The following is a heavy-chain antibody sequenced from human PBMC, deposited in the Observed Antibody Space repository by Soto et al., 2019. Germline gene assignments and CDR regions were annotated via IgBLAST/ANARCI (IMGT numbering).Heavy chain of an antibody. D-gene: IGHD6-19*01. J-gene: IGHJ4*02. CDR2: IYPCKSDT. CDR3: ARQKNTESSSGWYYFGD. CDR1: AYSFTSYS. Sequence: GDSLTISCKRSAYSFTSYSIGWVRPLPEKGLEWMGIIYPCKSDTRYSPSFQGQVTISADKSISTAHLQWSSLKASDTAMYYCARQKNTESSSGWYYFGDWGQGTGVTV. V-gene: IGHV5-51*01.